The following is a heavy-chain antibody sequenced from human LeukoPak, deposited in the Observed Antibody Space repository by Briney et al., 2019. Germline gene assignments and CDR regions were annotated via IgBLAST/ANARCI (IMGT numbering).Heavy chain of an antibody. Sequence: SETLSLTCAVYGGSFSGYYWSWIRQPPGKGLEWIGEINHSGSTNYSPSLKSRVTISVDTSKNQFSLKLSSVTAADTAVYYCARVRCSSTSCYEHWFDPWGQGTLATVSS. CDR3: ARVRCSSTSCYEHWFDP. CDR1: GGSFSGYY. J-gene: IGHJ5*02. V-gene: IGHV4-34*01. D-gene: IGHD2-2*01. CDR2: INHSGST.